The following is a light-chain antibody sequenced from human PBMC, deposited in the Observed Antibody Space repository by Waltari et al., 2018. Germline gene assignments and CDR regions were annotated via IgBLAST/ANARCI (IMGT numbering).Light chain of an antibody. V-gene: IGKV3-20*01. CDR3: QHYVRLPAT. Sequence: EIVLTQSPGTLSLSPGERATLSCRASQSVGRSLAWYQQKPGQAPRRLIYGASSRATGIPDRFSGSGSGTDFSLTISRLEPEDFAVYYCQHYVRLPATFGQGTKVEIK. J-gene: IGKJ1*01. CDR1: QSVGRS. CDR2: GAS.